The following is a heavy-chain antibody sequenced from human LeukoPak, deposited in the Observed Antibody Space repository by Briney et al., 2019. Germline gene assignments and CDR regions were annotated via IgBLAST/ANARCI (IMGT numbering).Heavy chain of an antibody. V-gene: IGHV1-8*02. Sequence: ASVKVSCKASGYTFTGYYMHWVRQAPGQGLEWMGWINPNSGNTGYAQKFQGRVTMTRNTSISTAYMELSSLRSEDTAVYYCARGRSSGPWGQGTLVTVSS. CDR1: GYTFTGYY. CDR3: ARGRSSGP. CDR2: INPNSGNT. D-gene: IGHD6-19*01. J-gene: IGHJ5*02.